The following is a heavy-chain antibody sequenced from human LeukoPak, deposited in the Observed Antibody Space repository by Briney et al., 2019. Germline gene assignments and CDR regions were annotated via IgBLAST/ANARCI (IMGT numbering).Heavy chain of an antibody. CDR3: ACHYYGSLNVDY. CDR2: ISSSGNTI. V-gene: IGHV3-11*04. J-gene: IGHJ4*02. CDR1: GFTFSDYY. Sequence: GGSLRLSCAASGFTFSDYYMIWIRQAPGKGLEWVSYISSSGNTIYYADPVKGRFTISRDNAKNSLYLQMNSLRAEDTAVYYCACHYYGSLNVDYWGQGTLVTVSS. D-gene: IGHD3-10*01.